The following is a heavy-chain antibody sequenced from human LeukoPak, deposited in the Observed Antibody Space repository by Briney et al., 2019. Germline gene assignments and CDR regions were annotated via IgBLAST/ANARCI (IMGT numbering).Heavy chain of an antibody. Sequence: GGSLRLYCAASGFTVSSNYMSWVRQAPGKGLEWVSRIDRDGSRINYADSVKGRFTISRDNGKNTLFLQMNSLRAEDAAVYYCVRGNDYGGPHYWGQGTLVTVSS. CDR1: GFTVSSNY. CDR3: VRGNDYGGPHY. D-gene: IGHD4-23*01. CDR2: IDRDGSRI. J-gene: IGHJ4*02. V-gene: IGHV3-74*01.